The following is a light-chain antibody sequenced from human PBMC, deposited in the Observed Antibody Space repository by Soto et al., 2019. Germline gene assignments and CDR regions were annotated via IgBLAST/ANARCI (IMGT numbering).Light chain of an antibody. CDR1: QTISSSY. CDR2: AAS. J-gene: IGKJ3*01. Sequence: EIGLTQSPGTLSLSPGERATLSCRASQTISSSYLAWYQQKPGQAPRLLIYAASTRATDIPDRFSRSGSGTGFALTIVRLEAEDVAGYNCQLYGNSPPGVTFGPGTKVDI. CDR3: QLYGNSPPGVT. V-gene: IGKV3-20*01.